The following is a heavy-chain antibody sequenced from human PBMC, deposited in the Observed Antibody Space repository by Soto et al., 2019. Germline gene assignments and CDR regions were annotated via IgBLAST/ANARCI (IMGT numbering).Heavy chain of an antibody. Sequence: QVQLVQSGAEVKKPGASVKVSCKASGYTFTSYGISWVRQAPGQGLEWMGWISAYNGNTNYAQKLQGRVTMTTDTSTSTAYRELRSLRSDATAVYYCARDRYCSSTSCYDGSSLSYFQHWGQGTLVTVSS. V-gene: IGHV1-18*01. CDR1: GYTFTSYG. CDR3: ARDRYCSSTSCYDGSSLSYFQH. D-gene: IGHD2-2*01. CDR2: ISAYNGNT. J-gene: IGHJ1*01.